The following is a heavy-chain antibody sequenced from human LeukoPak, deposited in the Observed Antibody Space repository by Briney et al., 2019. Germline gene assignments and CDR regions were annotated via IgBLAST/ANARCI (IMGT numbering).Heavy chain of an antibody. Sequence: SETLSLTCTVSGGSISSYYWSWIRQPPGKGLEWIGYIYYSGSTNYNPSLKSRVTMSVDTSKNQFSLKLSSVTAADTAVYYCARDKTGDYGDLNWFDPWGQGTLVTVSS. D-gene: IGHD4-17*01. CDR3: ARDKTGDYGDLNWFDP. J-gene: IGHJ5*02. V-gene: IGHV4-59*12. CDR1: GGSISSYY. CDR2: IYYSGST.